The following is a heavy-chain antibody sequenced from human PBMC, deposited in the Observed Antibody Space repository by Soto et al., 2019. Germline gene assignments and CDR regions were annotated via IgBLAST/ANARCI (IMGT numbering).Heavy chain of an antibody. V-gene: IGHV4-34*01. D-gene: IGHD2-2*01. CDR1: GGSFSGYY. CDR3: ASAIGYCSSTSCYAFDY. CDR2: INHSGST. J-gene: IGHJ4*02. Sequence: SETLSLTCAVYGGSFSGYYWSWIRQPPGKGLEWIGEINHSGSTNYNPSLKSRVTISGDTSKNQFSLKLSSVTAADTAVYYCASAIGYCSSTSCYAFDYWGQGTLVTVSS.